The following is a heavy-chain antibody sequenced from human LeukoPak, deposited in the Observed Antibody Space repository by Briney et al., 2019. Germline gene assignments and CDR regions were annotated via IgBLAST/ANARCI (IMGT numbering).Heavy chain of an antibody. CDR3: ARESEELRPYYYYYYMDV. D-gene: IGHD3-3*01. CDR1: GGSFSGYY. J-gene: IGHJ6*03. CDR2: IYYSGST. Sequence: PSETLSLTCAVYGGSFSGYYWSWIRQPPGKGLEWIGYIYYSGSTNYNPSLKSRVTISVDTSKNQFSLKLSSVTAADTAVYYCARESEELRPYYYYYYMDVWGKGTTVTVSS. V-gene: IGHV4-59*01.